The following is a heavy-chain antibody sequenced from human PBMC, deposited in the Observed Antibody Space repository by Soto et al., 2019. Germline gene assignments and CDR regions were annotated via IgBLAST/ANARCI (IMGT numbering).Heavy chain of an antibody. CDR3: ARARALWLKGGAFDI. J-gene: IGHJ3*02. Sequence: SETLSLTCTVSGGSISSYYWSWIRQPPGKGLEWIGYIYYSGSTNYNPSLKSRVTISVDTSKNQFSLKLSSVTAADTAVYYCARARALWLKGGAFDIWGQGTMVTVSS. D-gene: IGHD5-18*01. V-gene: IGHV4-59*01. CDR1: GGSISSYY. CDR2: IYYSGST.